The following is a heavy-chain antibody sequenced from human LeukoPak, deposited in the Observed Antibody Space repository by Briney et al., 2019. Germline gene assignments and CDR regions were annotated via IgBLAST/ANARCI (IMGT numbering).Heavy chain of an antibody. J-gene: IGHJ4*02. CDR2: IYYSGST. Sequence: SETLSLTCAVSGASVSGSNYCWGWIRQPPGKGLEWIGSIYYSGSTYYNPSLKSRVTISVDTSKNQFSLKLSSVTAADTAVYYCARDSPPAYCSGGSCYFDYWGQGTLVTVSS. D-gene: IGHD2-15*01. CDR3: ARDSPPAYCSGGSCYFDY. V-gene: IGHV4-39*07. CDR1: GASVSGSNYC.